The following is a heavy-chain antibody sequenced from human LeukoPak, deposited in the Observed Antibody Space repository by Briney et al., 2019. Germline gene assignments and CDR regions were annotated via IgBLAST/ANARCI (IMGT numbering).Heavy chain of an antibody. J-gene: IGHJ4*02. V-gene: IGHV3-7*04. CDR1: GFTFSNYE. D-gene: IGHD1-1*01. CDR2: IKEDGSAT. Sequence: PGGSLRLSCAASGFTFSNYEMNWVRQAPGKGPEWVANIKEDGSATYYVDSVKGRFTISRDNAKKSLYLQMNSLRAEDTAVYYCARDSPGYLAYDSWGQGTLVTVSS. CDR3: ARDSPGYLAYDS.